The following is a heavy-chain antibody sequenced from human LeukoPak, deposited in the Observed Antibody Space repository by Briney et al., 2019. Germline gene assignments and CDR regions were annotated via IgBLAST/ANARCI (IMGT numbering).Heavy chain of an antibody. D-gene: IGHD5-24*01. J-gene: IGHJ3*02. V-gene: IGHV1-2*06. CDR1: GYTFTGYY. CDR2: INPNTGGT. Sequence: ASVKASCKASGYTFTGYYMNWVRQAPGQGLEWLGRINPNTGGTNFAQSFQGSVTMTRDTSITTASMELSRLRSDDTAVYYCARVGDGLNDAFDIWGQGTMVTVSS. CDR3: ARVGDGLNDAFDI.